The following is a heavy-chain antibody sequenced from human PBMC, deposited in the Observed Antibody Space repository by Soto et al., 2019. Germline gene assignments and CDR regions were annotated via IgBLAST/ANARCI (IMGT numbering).Heavy chain of an antibody. J-gene: IGHJ3*02. D-gene: IGHD3-10*01. CDR3: ARVRLAYYYGSGSYPPRPNALDI. V-gene: IGHV4-31*03. CDR1: GGSISSDDFY. Sequence: SETLSLTCTVSGGSISSDDFYWRWIRQHPGKGLEWIGYIYYSGNTYYNPSLKSRVTILVDTSKNQFSLKLSSVTAADTAVYYCARVRLAYYYGSGSYPPRPNALDIWGQGTMVTVS. CDR2: IYYSGNT.